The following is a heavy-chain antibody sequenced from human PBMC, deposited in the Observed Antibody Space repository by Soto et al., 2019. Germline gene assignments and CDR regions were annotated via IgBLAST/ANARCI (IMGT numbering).Heavy chain of an antibody. V-gene: IGHV1-3*05. D-gene: IGHD1-7*01. CDR3: ARDPWYYVSGWFDP. CDR2: INAGNGNT. Sequence: QVQLVQSGAEEKKPGASVKVSCKASGYTFTSYTMHWVRQAPGQRLEWMGWINAGNGNTKFSQKFQGRVTITRDTSASTAYMELSCLRSEDTAVYYCARDPWYYVSGWFDPWGQGTLVTVSS. J-gene: IGHJ5*02. CDR1: GYTFTSYT.